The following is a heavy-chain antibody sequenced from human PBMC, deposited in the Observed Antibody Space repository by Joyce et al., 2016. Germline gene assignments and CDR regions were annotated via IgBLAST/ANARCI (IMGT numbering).Heavy chain of an antibody. CDR2: ISGSGGSI. D-gene: IGHD6-6*01. J-gene: IGHJ6*03. Sequence: EVQLLESGGGLVQPAGSLRLSCAASGFTFSSYAMSWVRQGPGKGLEWVSVISGSGGSIYDADSVKGRFTFSRDNSKNTLYLQMNSLRAEDTAVYYCAKVAEGSAVYFYYMDVWGKGTTVTVSS. V-gene: IGHV3-23*01. CDR1: GFTFSSYA. CDR3: AKVAEGSAVYFYYMDV.